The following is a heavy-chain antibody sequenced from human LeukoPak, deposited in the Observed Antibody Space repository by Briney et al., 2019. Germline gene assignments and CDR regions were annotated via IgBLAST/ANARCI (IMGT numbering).Heavy chain of an antibody. CDR2: IYPGDSDT. CDR1: GYNFASDW. Sequence: GESLKISCKGSGYNFASDWIGWVRQMPGKGLEWMGIIYPGDSDTRYSPSFRGQVTISADKSISTAYLQWSSLKASDTAIYYCARNPGAVVAQMIDYWGQGTLVTVSS. V-gene: IGHV5-51*01. D-gene: IGHD5-18*01. CDR3: ARNPGAVVAQMIDY. J-gene: IGHJ4*02.